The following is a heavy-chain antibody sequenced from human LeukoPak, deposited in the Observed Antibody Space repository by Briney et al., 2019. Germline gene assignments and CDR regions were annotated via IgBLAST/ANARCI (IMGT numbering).Heavy chain of an antibody. Sequence: ASVKVSCKASGYTFTGYYMHWERQAPGQGLEWMGWINPNSGGTNYAQKFQGRVTMTRDTSISTAYMELSSLRSEDTAVYYCATNYPRYSGSYYWVYWGQGTLVTVSS. CDR3: ATNYPRYSGSYYWVY. CDR2: INPNSGGT. CDR1: GYTFTGYY. V-gene: IGHV1-2*02. J-gene: IGHJ4*02. D-gene: IGHD1-26*01.